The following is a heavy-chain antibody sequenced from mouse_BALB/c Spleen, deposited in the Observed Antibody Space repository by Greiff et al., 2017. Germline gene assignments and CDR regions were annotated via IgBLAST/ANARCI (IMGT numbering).Heavy chain of an antibody. CDR2: INPSTGYT. CDR3: ALYDYPFAY. CDR1: GYTFTSYW. Sequence: QVQLQQSGAELAKPGASVKMSCKASGYTFTSYWMHWVKQRPGQGLEWIGYINPSTGYTEYNQKFKDKATLTADKSSSTAYMQLSSLTSEDSAVYYCALYDYPFAYWGQGTLVTVSA. D-gene: IGHD2-4*01. J-gene: IGHJ3*01. V-gene: IGHV1-7*01.